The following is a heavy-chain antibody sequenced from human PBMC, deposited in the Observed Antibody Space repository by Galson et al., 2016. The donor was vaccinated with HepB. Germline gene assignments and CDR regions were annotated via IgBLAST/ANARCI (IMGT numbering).Heavy chain of an antibody. Sequence: SLRLSCAASGFTLTSYSMNWVRQAPGKGLEWVSSISSSSDYIYYSDSARGRVTISRDNARNSLYLRMDSLRAEDTAVYFCSRGGGMYYSMDVWGQGTAVTV. CDR2: ISSSSDYI. CDR1: GFTLTSYS. CDR3: SRGGGMYYSMDV. V-gene: IGHV3-21*01. D-gene: IGHD3-16*01. J-gene: IGHJ6*02.